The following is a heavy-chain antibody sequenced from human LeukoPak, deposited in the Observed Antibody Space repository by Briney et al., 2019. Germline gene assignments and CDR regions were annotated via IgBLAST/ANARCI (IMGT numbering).Heavy chain of an antibody. D-gene: IGHD2-15*01. CDR3: TTRRQDGW. CDR1: GFTFSDAW. Sequence: GGSLRLSCVGSGFTFSDAWMSWVRQAPGKGLEWVGRIKSKSDGGTIDYAAPVKGRFTISRDDSRNTLYLQMNSLKTEDTAVYYYTTRRQDGWWGQGTLVTVS. CDR2: IKSKSDGGTI. J-gene: IGHJ4*02. V-gene: IGHV3-15*01.